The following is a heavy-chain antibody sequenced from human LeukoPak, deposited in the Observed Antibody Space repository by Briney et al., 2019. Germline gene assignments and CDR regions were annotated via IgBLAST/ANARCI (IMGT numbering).Heavy chain of an antibody. V-gene: IGHV3-23*01. CDR3: ARDLRDRDYSNYRTNY. CDR2: ISGSGGST. J-gene: IGHJ4*02. D-gene: IGHD4-11*01. Sequence: PGGSLRLSCAASGFTFSSYAMSWVRQAPGKGLEWVSAISGSGGSTYYADSVKGRFTISRDNAKNSLYLQMNSLRAEDTAVYYCARDLRDRDYSNYRTNYWGQGTLVTVSS. CDR1: GFTFSSYA.